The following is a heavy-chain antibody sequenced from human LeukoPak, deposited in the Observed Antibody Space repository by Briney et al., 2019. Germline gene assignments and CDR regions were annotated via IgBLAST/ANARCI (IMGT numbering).Heavy chain of an antibody. CDR2: IDPSGSYT. Sequence: GESLKTSCKGSGYSFTSYWISWVRQMPGKGLEWMGRIDPSGSYTNYSPSFQGHVTISADKSISTAYLQWSSLKASDTAMYYCARHEDSSSLYWGQGTLVTVSS. D-gene: IGHD6-13*01. CDR3: ARHEDSSSLY. J-gene: IGHJ4*02. V-gene: IGHV5-10-1*01. CDR1: GYSFTSYW.